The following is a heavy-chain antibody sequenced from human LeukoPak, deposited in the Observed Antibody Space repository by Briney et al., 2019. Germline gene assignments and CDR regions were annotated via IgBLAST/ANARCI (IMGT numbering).Heavy chain of an antibody. J-gene: IGHJ4*02. CDR3: ARSVSYYYDSSGYYYFDY. V-gene: IGHV1-18*01. Sequence: GASVKVSCKASGYTFTSYGISWVRQAPGQGLEWMGWISAYNGNTKYAQKLQGRVTMTTDTSTSTAYMELRSLRSDDTAVYYCARSVSYYYDSSGYYYFDYWGQGTLVTVSS. CDR1: GYTFTSYG. D-gene: IGHD3-22*01. CDR2: ISAYNGNT.